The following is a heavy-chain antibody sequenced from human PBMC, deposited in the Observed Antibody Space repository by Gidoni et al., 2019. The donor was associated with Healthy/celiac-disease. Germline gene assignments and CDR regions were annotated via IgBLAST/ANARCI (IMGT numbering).Heavy chain of an antibody. Sequence: EVQLVESGGGLVQPGRSLRLSCAASGFTFDDYAMHWVRQAPGKGLEWVSGISWNSGSIGYADSVKGRFTISRDNAKNSLYLQMNSLRAEDTALYYCAKDMGYGDYVAAFDIWGQGTMVTVSS. D-gene: IGHD4-17*01. CDR1: GFTFDDYA. CDR3: AKDMGYGDYVAAFDI. V-gene: IGHV3-9*01. CDR2: ISWNSGSI. J-gene: IGHJ3*02.